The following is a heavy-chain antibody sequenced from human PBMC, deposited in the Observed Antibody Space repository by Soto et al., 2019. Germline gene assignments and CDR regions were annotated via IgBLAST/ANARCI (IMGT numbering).Heavy chain of an antibody. D-gene: IGHD2-15*01. V-gene: IGHV4-59*01. Sequence: PSETLSLTCTVSGGPISSYYWSWVRQPPGKGLEWIGYIYYSGSTNYNPSLKSRVTISVDTSKNLFSLKLSSVTAADTAVYYCARMAGWPNYCYYGMEVWGQGTTVTVSS. CDR1: GGPISSYY. CDR2: IYYSGST. CDR3: ARMAGWPNYCYYGMEV. J-gene: IGHJ6*02.